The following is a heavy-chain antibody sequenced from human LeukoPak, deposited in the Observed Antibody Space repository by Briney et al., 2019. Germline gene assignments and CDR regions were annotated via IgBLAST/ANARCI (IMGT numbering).Heavy chain of an antibody. V-gene: IGHV3-30-3*01. Sequence: GGSLRLSCAASGFTFSSYAMHWVRQAPGKGLEWVAVISYDGSNKYYADSVKGRFTISRDNSKNTLYLQMNTLRAEDTAVYYCARDLQLWGQGTLVTVSS. CDR1: GFTFSSYA. CDR3: ARDLQL. CDR2: ISYDGSNK. J-gene: IGHJ4*02. D-gene: IGHD2-2*01.